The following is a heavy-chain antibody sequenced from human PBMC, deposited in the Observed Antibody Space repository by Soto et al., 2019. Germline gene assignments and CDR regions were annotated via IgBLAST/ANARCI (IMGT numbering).Heavy chain of an antibody. Sequence: SETLSLTCRVSGGSISSYYWNWIRQPPGKGLEWIGYIYYSGSTNYNPSLKSRVTISVDTSKNQFSLKLSSVTAADTAVYYCARRYGDAFDFWGQGTLVTVSS. D-gene: IGHD4-17*01. V-gene: IGHV4-59*08. CDR1: GGSISSYY. CDR2: IYYSGST. J-gene: IGHJ4*02. CDR3: ARRYGDAFDF.